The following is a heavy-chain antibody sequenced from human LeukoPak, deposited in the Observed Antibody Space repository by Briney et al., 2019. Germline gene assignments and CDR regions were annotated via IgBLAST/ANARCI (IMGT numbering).Heavy chain of an antibody. D-gene: IGHD2-15*01. V-gene: IGHV4-30-4*01. CDR1: GGAISSGDYY. J-gene: IGHJ5*02. CDR3: ARAVGSLNWFDP. CDR2: IYYSGST. Sequence: SRTLSLTCTVSGGAISSGDYYRSWIRQPPGKGLEWIGYIYYSGSTYNNPSLKSRVTISVDTSKNQFSLKLSSVTAADTAVYYCARAVGSLNWFDPWGQGTLVTVSS.